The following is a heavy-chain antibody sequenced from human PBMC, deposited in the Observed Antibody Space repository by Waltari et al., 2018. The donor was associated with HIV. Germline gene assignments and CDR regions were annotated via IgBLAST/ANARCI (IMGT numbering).Heavy chain of an antibody. V-gene: IGHV3-33*01. Sequence: QVHLVESGGGVVQPGRSLRLSCAASGFTFSKHGTHLVRQAPGKWLEWVAVIWYAASKRDYRDSVKCRFTISRDNSKNTLYLQMNSLRVEDTAVYYCVRDDYGTYWGQGTPVTVSS. D-gene: IGHD4-17*01. CDR2: IWYAASKR. CDR3: VRDDYGTY. J-gene: IGHJ4*02. CDR1: GFTFSKHG.